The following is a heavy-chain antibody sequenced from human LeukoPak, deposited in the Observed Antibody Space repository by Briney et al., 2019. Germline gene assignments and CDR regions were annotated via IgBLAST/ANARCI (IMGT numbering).Heavy chain of an antibody. CDR3: ARVRYSGAFDI. CDR2: INHSGST. CDR1: GGSFSGYY. D-gene: IGHD1-26*01. V-gene: IGHV4-34*01. J-gene: IGHJ3*02. Sequence: SETLSHTCAVYGGSFSGYYWSWIRQPPGKGLEWIGEINHSGSTNYNPSLKSRVTISVDTSKNQFSLKLSSVTAADTAVYYCARVRYSGAFDIWGQGTMVTVSS.